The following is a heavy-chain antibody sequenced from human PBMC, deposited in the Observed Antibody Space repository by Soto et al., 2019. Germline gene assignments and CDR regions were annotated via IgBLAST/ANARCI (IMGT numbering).Heavy chain of an antibody. CDR2: ISSSSSTI. V-gene: IGHV3-48*02. CDR1: GFTFSSDS. D-gene: IGHD4-17*01. Sequence: EVQLVESGGGLVQPGGSLRLSCAASGFTFSSDSMNWVRQAPGKGLEWVSYISSSSSTIYYADSVKGRFTISRDNAKNSLYLQMNSLRDEDTAVYYCASEYDYGDLNYSYYGMDVWGQGTTVTVSS. J-gene: IGHJ6*02. CDR3: ASEYDYGDLNYSYYGMDV.